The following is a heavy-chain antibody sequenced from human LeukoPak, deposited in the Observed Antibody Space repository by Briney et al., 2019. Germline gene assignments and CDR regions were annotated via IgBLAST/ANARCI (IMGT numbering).Heavy chain of an antibody. D-gene: IGHD3-16*01. CDR3: AKDRHYSDVWWSSN. V-gene: IGHV1-18*01. CDR1: GYTFVSYG. Sequence: GTSVKVSCKTSGYTFVSYGITWVRQAPGQGLEWMGWISAYNNKTKYGQKFQGRFTMTTDASTNTAHMELKSLRSDDTAIYYCAKDRHYSDVWWSSNWGQGTLVTVSS. J-gene: IGHJ4*02. CDR2: ISAYNNKT.